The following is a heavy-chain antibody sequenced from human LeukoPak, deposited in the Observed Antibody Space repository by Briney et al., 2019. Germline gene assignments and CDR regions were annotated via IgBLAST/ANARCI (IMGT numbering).Heavy chain of an antibody. CDR1: GFTFSNYW. Sequence: GGSLRLSCAASGFTFSNYWMHWVRQAPGKGLVWVSRINSDGSSTGYADSVKGRFTISRDNAKNSLYLQMNSLRAEDTAVYYCAREYYYDSNDYWGQGTLVTVSS. J-gene: IGHJ4*02. V-gene: IGHV3-74*01. CDR2: INSDGSST. D-gene: IGHD3-22*01. CDR3: AREYYYDSNDY.